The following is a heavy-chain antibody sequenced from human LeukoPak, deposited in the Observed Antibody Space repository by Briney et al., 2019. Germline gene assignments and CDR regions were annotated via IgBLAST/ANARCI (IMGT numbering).Heavy chain of an antibody. CDR1: GGSISSSNW. D-gene: IGHD2-21*02. Sequence: PSETLSLTCAVSGGSISSSNWWSWVRQPPGKRLEWIGEIYHSGSTNYNPSLKSRVTISVDKSKNQFSLKLSSVTAADTAVYYCAVYCGGDCYSGVNNWFDPWGQGTLVTVSS. CDR3: AVYCGGDCYSGVNNWFDP. J-gene: IGHJ5*02. CDR2: IYHSGST. V-gene: IGHV4-4*02.